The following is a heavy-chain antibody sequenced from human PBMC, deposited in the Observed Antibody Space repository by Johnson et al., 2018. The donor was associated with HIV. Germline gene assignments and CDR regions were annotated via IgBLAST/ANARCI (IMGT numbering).Heavy chain of an antibody. CDR3: ARDSRGGNIPAAAFDI. D-gene: IGHD2-15*01. J-gene: IGHJ3*02. V-gene: IGHV3-30-3*01. CDR1: GFTFSSYA. CDR2: ISNDGNKK. Sequence: QVQLVESGGGVVQPGRSLRLSCAASGFTFSSYAMNWVRQAPGKGLEWVAAISNDGNKKYYADSVKGRFTISRDNAKHTLFLQMNSLREEDTAVCFCARDSRGGNIPAAAFDIWGQGTMVTVSS.